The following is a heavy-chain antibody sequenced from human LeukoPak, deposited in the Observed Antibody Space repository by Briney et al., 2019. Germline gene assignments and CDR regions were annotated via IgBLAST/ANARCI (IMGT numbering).Heavy chain of an antibody. J-gene: IGHJ3*02. CDR3: ARSQGGGFDI. Sequence: SDTLSLTCTVSGGSITNFYGGWIRQSPGKGLELIGYIYYSGTTNYSPSFKSPVSISVDPSKKQSSLTLSYVPAADTAVYYCARSQGGGFDIWGQGTMVTVSS. CDR2: IYYSGTT. CDR1: GGSITNFY. V-gene: IGHV4-59*07. D-gene: IGHD2-15*01.